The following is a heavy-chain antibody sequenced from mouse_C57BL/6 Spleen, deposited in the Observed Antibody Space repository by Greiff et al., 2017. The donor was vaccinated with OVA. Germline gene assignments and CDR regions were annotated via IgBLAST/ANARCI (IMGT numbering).Heavy chain of an antibody. D-gene: IGHD1-1*02. V-gene: IGHV7-3*01. CDR1: GFTFTDYY. CDR3: ARYRDYGAMDY. CDR2: IRNKANGYTT. Sequence: DVKLQESGGGLVQPGGSLSLSCAASGFTFTDYYMSWVRQPPGKALEWLGFIRNKANGYTTEYSASVKGRFTISRDNSQSILYLQMNALRAEDSATYYCARYRDYGAMDYWGQGTSVTVSS. J-gene: IGHJ4*01.